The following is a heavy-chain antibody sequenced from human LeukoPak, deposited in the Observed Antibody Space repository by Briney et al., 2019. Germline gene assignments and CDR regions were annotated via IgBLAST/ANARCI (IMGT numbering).Heavy chain of an antibody. V-gene: IGHV4-39*01. J-gene: IGHJ4*02. CDR1: GGSISSSSYY. CDR3: ASLRFLEWFFGTTSEYYFDY. Sequence: SETLSLTCTVSGGSISSSSYYWGWIRQPPGKGLEWIGSIYYSGSTYYNPSLKSRVTISVDTSKNQFSLMLSSVTAADTAVYYCASLRFLEWFFGTTSEYYFDYWGQGTLVTVSS. D-gene: IGHD3-3*01. CDR2: IYYSGST.